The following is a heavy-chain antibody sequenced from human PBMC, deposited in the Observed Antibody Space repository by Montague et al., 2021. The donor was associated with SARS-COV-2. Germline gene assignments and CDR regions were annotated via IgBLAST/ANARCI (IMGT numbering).Heavy chain of an antibody. J-gene: IGHJ5*02. D-gene: IGHD3-10*01. CDR3: ARDCYDYGSRSYQRWFDP. CDR1: GYSISSGYY. V-gene: IGHV4-38-2*02. Sequence: SETLSLTCTVSGYSISSGYYWGWIRQPPGKGLEWIGGIYHSGSTYYNPSLKSRVTISVDTSKNQFSLKLSSVTAADTAVYYCARDCYDYGSRSYQRWFDPWGQGTLVTVSS. CDR2: IYHSGST.